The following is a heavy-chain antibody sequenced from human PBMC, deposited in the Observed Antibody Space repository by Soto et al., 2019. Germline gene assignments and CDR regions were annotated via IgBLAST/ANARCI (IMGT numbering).Heavy chain of an antibody. CDR2: ISAYNGNT. V-gene: IGHV1-18*04. D-gene: IGHD2-21*01. CDR3: ARSIRVASPGDC. Sequence: QVPLVQSGAEVKKPGASVKVSCKTSGYSFTNYGITWVRQAPGQGLEWMGWISAYNGNTNYAQKFQGRLTMTTDTSTSTAYMELRSLRSDDTALYFCARSIRVASPGDCWGQGTLVTVSS. CDR1: GYSFTNYG. J-gene: IGHJ4*02.